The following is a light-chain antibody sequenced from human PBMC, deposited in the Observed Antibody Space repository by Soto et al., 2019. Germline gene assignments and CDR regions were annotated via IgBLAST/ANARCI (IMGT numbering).Light chain of an antibody. Sequence: EIVLTQSPATLSLSPGERATLSCRASQSVSSYLAWYQQKPGQAPRLLIYDASNRATGIPARFSCSGSGTDFTLTISSLEPEDFEVYYCQQRSNWHPLTFGGGTKVEIK. V-gene: IGKV3-11*01. CDR2: DAS. CDR3: QQRSNWHPLT. J-gene: IGKJ4*01. CDR1: QSVSSY.